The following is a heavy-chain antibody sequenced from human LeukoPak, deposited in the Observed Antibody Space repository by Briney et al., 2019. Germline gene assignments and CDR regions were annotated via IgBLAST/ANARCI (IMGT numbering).Heavy chain of an antibody. V-gene: IGHV1-3*01. CDR2: IIADNGDT. Sequence: ASVKVSCKASGYAFTSYAIHWLRQAPGQRLEWMGWIIADNGDTEYSQKFRGRVTFTRDTSATTAYMELSSLRSEDTAVYYCAREPPDYRNWFDPWGQGTLVTVSS. CDR3: AREPPDYRNWFDP. J-gene: IGHJ5*02. D-gene: IGHD4-11*01. CDR1: GYAFTSYA.